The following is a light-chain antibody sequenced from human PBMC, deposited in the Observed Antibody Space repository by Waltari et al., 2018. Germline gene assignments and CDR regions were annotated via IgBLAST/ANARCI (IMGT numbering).Light chain of an antibody. CDR2: LGS. Sequence: DIVMTQSPLSLPVTPGEPASISCRSSQSILHSNGYNYLDWYLQKHGQSPQLLIYLGSNRASGVPDRFSGSGSGTDFTLNISRVEAEDVGVYYCMQALQTPYTFGQGTKLEIK. J-gene: IGKJ2*01. V-gene: IGKV2-28*01. CDR3: MQALQTPYT. CDR1: QSILHSNGYNY.